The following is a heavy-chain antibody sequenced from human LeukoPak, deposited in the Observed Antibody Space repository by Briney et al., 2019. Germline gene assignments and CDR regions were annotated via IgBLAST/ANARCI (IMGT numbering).Heavy chain of an antibody. J-gene: IGHJ4*02. CDR2: IYYSGST. CDR1: GGSFSGYY. Sequence: PSETLSLTCAVYGGSFSGYYWSWIRQPPGKGLEWIGYIYYSGSTNYNPSLKSRVTISVDTSKNQFSLKLSSVTAADTAVYYCARAYSSGWYIDWGQGTLVTVSS. V-gene: IGHV4-59*01. CDR3: ARAYSSGWYID. D-gene: IGHD6-19*01.